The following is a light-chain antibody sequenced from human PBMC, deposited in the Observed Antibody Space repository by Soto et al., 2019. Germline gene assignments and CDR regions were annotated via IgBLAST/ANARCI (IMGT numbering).Light chain of an antibody. CDR2: DTS. CDR1: QSVSTY. Sequence: FVLTQSPVTLSLSPWESATLSCRASQSVSTYLAWYQQKPGQPPRLLIYDTSYRVAGIPTRFTGSRSGTDFTLTISSLEPEDFGLYICHQWNTFGQGTRLEIK. V-gene: IGKV3-11*01. J-gene: IGKJ5*01. CDR3: HQWNT.